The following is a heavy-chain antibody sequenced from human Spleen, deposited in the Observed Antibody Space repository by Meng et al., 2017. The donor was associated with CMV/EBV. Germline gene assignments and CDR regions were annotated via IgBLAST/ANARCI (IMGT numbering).Heavy chain of an antibody. CDR1: GFTFSSYW. J-gene: IGHJ4*02. CDR3: AKDRSGSYPYYFDY. V-gene: IGHV3-74*01. Sequence: GESLKISCAASGFTFSSYWMHWVRQAPGKGLVWVSRINSDGSSTSYADSVKGRFTISRDNAKNTLYLQMNSLRAEDTALYYCAKDRSGSYPYYFDYWGQGTLVTVSS. D-gene: IGHD1-26*01. CDR2: INSDGSST.